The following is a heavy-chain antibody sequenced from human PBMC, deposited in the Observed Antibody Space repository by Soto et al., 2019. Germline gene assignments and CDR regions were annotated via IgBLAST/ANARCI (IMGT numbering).Heavy chain of an antibody. D-gene: IGHD3-10*01. Sequence: PGGSLRLSCAASGFPFSNAWITWVRQTPGTGLQWVGRVKSKTDGGSADYAAPVKGRFAVSRDDSKNIVYLQMNSVKIEDTGVYYCTTDSRTTMPEVRYDYWGHGTLVTVSS. CDR3: TTDSRTTMPEVRYDY. V-gene: IGHV3-15*07. CDR1: GFPFSNAW. CDR2: VKSKTDGGSA. J-gene: IGHJ4*01.